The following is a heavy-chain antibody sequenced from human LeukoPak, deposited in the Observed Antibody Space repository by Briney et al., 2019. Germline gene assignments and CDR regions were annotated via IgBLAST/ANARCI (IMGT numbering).Heavy chain of an antibody. D-gene: IGHD3-22*01. J-gene: IGHJ4*02. V-gene: IGHV3-23*01. Sequence: GGSLRLSCAASGFTFSSYAMSWVRQAPGKGLEWVSAISGSGGSTYYADSVKGRFTISRDNSKNTLYLQMNSLRAEDTAVYYCAKSSYYDSSGYYREYYFDFWGQGTLVTVSS. CDR3: AKSSYYDSSGYYREYYFDF. CDR2: ISGSGGST. CDR1: GFTFSSYA.